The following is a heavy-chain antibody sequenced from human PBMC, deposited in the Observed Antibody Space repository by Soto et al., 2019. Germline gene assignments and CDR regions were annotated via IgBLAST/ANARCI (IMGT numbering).Heavy chain of an antibody. CDR2: ISYNGINI. Sequence: QVQVVESGGGVVQPGRSLRLSCTASGFTFSTFAFHWVRQTPGKGLEWVTAISYNGINIYYADSVKGRFTISRDNSKNTLYLQMNSLRAEDTARYYCARGGAVASSWYSDLWGRGTLVTVSS. D-gene: IGHD6-19*01. J-gene: IGHJ2*01. CDR3: ARGGAVASSWYSDL. V-gene: IGHV3-30-3*01. CDR1: GFTFSTFA.